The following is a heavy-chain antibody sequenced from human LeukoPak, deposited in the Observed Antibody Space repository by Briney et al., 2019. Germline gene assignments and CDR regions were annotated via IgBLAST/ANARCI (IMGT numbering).Heavy chain of an antibody. D-gene: IGHD6-13*01. CDR1: GGSFSGSY. Sequence: PSETLSLTCAVYGGSFSGSYWTWIRQPPGKGLEWIGEINHRGSTNYNPSLKSRVTISLDTSKNQFSLNLSSVTAADTAVYYCARHSVLGSSWPGDYYSYMDVWGKGTTVTVSS. V-gene: IGHV4-34*01. CDR3: ARHSVLGSSWPGDYYSYMDV. CDR2: INHRGST. J-gene: IGHJ6*03.